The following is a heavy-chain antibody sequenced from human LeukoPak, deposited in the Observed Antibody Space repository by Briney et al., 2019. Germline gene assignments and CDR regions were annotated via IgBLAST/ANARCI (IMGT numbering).Heavy chain of an antibody. V-gene: IGHV4-59*06. Sequence: SETLSLTCTVSGGSISSYYWSWIRQHPGKGLEWIGYIYYSGSTYYNPSLKSRVTISVDTSKNQFSLKLSSVTAADTAVYYCASQWLDHYYYGMDVWGQGTTVTVSS. J-gene: IGHJ6*02. CDR3: ASQWLDHYYYGMDV. CDR2: IYYSGST. CDR1: GGSISSYY. D-gene: IGHD6-19*01.